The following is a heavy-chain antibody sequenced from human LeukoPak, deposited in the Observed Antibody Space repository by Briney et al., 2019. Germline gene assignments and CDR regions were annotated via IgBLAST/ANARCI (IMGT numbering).Heavy chain of an antibody. J-gene: IGHJ4*02. V-gene: IGHV3-23*01. D-gene: IGHD4-17*01. CDR3: AKDLHVRSSSTVTTGGVDS. Sequence: GGSLRLSCVASGFTFSSHAMSWVRKTPGKGLEWVSVISNSGANAYYLDSVKGRFTISRDNSKNTLYLQMNSLRGEDTAVYHFAKDLHVRSSSTVTTGGVDSWGQGTLVTVSS. CDR1: GFTFSSHA. CDR2: ISNSGANA.